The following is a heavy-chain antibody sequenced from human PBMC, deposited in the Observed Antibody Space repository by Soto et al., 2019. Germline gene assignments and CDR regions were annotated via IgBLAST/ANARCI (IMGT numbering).Heavy chain of an antibody. Sequence: SVKVSCKASGGTFSSYAISWVRQAPGQGLEWMGGIIPIFGTANYAQKFQGRVTITADESTSTAYMELSSLRSDDTAVYYCARDIADYGGNPTLGAFDIWGQGTMVTVSS. CDR3: ARDIADYGGNPTLGAFDI. CDR1: GGTFSSYA. CDR2: IIPIFGTA. J-gene: IGHJ3*02. D-gene: IGHD4-17*01. V-gene: IGHV1-69*13.